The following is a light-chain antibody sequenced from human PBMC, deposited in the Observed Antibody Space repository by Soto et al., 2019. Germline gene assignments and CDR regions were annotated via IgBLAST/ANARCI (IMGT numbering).Light chain of an antibody. Sequence: DIQMTQSPSSLSASIGDRVTITCRASQGISSYLNWYQQKPGKVPKLLIYAASTLQSEFLSRFSGSGSGTDFTLTISSLQPEDVATYYCQKYDSAPFTFGPGTKVDIK. CDR2: AAS. J-gene: IGKJ3*01. CDR1: QGISSY. V-gene: IGKV1-27*01. CDR3: QKYDSAPFT.